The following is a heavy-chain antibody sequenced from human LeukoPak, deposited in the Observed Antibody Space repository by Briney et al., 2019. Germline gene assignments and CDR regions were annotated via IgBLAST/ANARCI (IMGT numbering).Heavy chain of an antibody. V-gene: IGHV3-23*01. D-gene: IGHD6-13*01. J-gene: IGHJ3*01. CDR2: ISGSDETT. CDR1: GFTFGSSG. CDR3: ANNRYSSRWRGAFDV. Sequence: GGSLRLSCAASGFTFGSSGMSWVRQAPGKGLEWVSSISGSDETTYYADSVKGRFTISRDNSKNTLYLQMNSLRAEDTAVYYCANNRYSSRWRGAFDVWGQGTMVTVSS.